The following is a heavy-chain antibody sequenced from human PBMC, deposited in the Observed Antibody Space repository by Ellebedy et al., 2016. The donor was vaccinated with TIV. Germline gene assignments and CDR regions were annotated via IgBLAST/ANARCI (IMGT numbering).Heavy chain of an antibody. CDR2: ISSSSSTI. Sequence: GESLKISCAASGFPFRSYSMNWVRQAPGKGLEWVSYISSSSSTIYYADSVRGRFTISRDKAKKSVYLQMNSLRVEDTGVYYCARDAMIWICDSWGQGTLVTVSS. V-gene: IGHV3-48*01. J-gene: IGHJ4*02. CDR3: ARDAMIWICDS. D-gene: IGHD3-22*01. CDR1: GFPFRSYS.